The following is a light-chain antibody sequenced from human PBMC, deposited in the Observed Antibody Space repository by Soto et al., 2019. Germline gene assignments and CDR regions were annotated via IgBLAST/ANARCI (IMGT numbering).Light chain of an antibody. CDR2: DVI. Sequence: QSVLTQPRSVSGSPGHSVTISCTVTSIDVRDYNYVCWYQQHPGKAPKLMIYDVIKRPSGVPDRFSGSKSGNTASLTIFGLQAEDEADYYCCSYAGSSYVFGTGTKVTVL. CDR1: SIDVRDYNY. CDR3: CSYAGSSYV. V-gene: IGLV2-11*01. J-gene: IGLJ1*01.